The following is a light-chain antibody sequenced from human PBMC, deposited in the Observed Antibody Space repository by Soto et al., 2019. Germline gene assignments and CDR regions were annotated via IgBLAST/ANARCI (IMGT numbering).Light chain of an antibody. CDR3: SSYTSSSLYV. J-gene: IGLJ1*01. CDR1: SSDVGDHDY. V-gene: IGLV2-14*03. CDR2: DVS. Sequence: SALTQPASVSGSPGQSITISCTGTSSDVGDHDYVSWYQQHPGKAPKVMIYDVSRRPSGVSTRFSGSKSGYTASLTISGLQAEDEADYFCSSYTSSSLYVFGTGTKLTVL.